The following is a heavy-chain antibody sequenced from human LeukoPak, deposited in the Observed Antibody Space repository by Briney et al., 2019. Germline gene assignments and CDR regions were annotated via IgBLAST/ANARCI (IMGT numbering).Heavy chain of an antibody. V-gene: IGHV4-59*01. Sequence: SETLSLTCTVSGGSISSYYWSWIRQPPGKGLEWRGHIYYSGSTNYNPSLKSRVTISVATSKNQFSLKLSSVTAADTAVYYCARVMAPHSSGWYAPSSHAYYFDYWGQGTLVTVSS. J-gene: IGHJ4*02. CDR2: IYYSGST. CDR3: ARVMAPHSSGWYAPSSHAYYFDY. CDR1: GGSISSYY. D-gene: IGHD6-19*01.